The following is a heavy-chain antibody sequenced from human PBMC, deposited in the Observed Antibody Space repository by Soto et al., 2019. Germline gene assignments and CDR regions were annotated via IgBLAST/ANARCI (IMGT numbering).Heavy chain of an antibody. CDR3: AKIYDYVWGTDY. V-gene: IGHV3-23*01. Sequence: PGGSLRLSCAASGFTFSSYAMSWVRQSPGKGLELVSAISGSGGSTYYADSAKGRFTISRDNSKNTLYLQMNSLRAEDTAVYYCAKIYDYVWGTDYWGQGTLVTVSS. J-gene: IGHJ4*02. CDR2: ISGSGGST. D-gene: IGHD3-16*01. CDR1: GFTFSSYA.